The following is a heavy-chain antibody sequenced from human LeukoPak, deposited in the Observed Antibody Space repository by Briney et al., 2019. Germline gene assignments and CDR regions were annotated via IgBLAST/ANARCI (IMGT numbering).Heavy chain of an antibody. CDR3: VREARESGGFDY. CDR1: GFTFSSYW. CDR2: IKQDGSEK. J-gene: IGHJ4*02. Sequence: GGSLRLSCAGSGFTFSSYWMTWVRQAPGKGLEWVANIKQDGSEKYYVDSVKGRFTISRDNAKNSLYLQMNSLRAEDTAVYYCVREARESGGFDYWGQGTLVTVSS. D-gene: IGHD5-24*01. V-gene: IGHV3-7*01.